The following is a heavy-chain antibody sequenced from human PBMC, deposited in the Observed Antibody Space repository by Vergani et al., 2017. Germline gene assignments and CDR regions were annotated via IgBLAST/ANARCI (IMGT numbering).Heavy chain of an antibody. CDR3: ARDPVPQSVAGKEANDYYGMDF. CDR1: GFTFSSYS. J-gene: IGHJ6*02. V-gene: IGHV3-21*01. Sequence: EVQLVESGGGLVKPGGSLRLSCAASGFTFSSYSMNWVRQAPGKGLEWVSSISSSSSYIYYADSVKGRFTIARDNAKNSLYLQMNSLRAEDKTVYYWARDPVPQSVAGKEANDYYGMDFWGQGTTVTVSS. D-gene: IGHD6-19*01. CDR2: ISSSSSYI.